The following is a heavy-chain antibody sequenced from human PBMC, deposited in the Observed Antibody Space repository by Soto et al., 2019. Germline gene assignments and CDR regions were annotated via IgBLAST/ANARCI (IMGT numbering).Heavy chain of an antibody. CDR2: INAGNGNT. V-gene: IGHV1-3*01. CDR1: GYTFTSYA. Sequence: QVQLVQSGAEVKKPGASVKVSCKASGYTFTSYAMHWVRQAPGQRLEWMGWINAGNGNTKHSQKFQGRVTITRDTSAGTAYMELSSLRSEDTAVYYCARSIVVVTAADYWGQGTLVTVSS. D-gene: IGHD2-21*02. J-gene: IGHJ4*02. CDR3: ARSIVVVTAADY.